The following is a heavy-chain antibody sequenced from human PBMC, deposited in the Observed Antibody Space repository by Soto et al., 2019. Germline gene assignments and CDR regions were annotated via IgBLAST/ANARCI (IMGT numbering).Heavy chain of an antibody. J-gene: IGHJ3*02. D-gene: IGHD4-17*01. V-gene: IGHV3-30*03. Sequence: GGSLRLSCAASGFTFSSYGMHWVRQAPGKGLEWVAVISYDGSNKYYADSVKGRFTISRDNAKNSLYLQMNSLRAEDTAVYYCARPHGDYDAFDIWGQGTMVTVSS. CDR2: ISYDGSNK. CDR1: GFTFSSYG. CDR3: ARPHGDYDAFDI.